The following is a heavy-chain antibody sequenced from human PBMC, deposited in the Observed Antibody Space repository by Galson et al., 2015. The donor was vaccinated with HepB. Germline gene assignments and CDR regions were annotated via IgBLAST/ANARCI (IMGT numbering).Heavy chain of an antibody. J-gene: IGHJ4*02. CDR2: ISGSGSNT. CDR3: ATSGYFSGGTYYSLGHFDS. Sequence: SGVTLSGQAMGWVRQAPGKGLKWVSTISGSGSNTYYADSVRGRFTISRDSPKNTLYLQMDSLRAEDTAVYYCATSGYFSGGTYYSLGHFDSWGQGTLVTVSS. V-gene: IGHV3-23*01. CDR1: GVTLSGQA. D-gene: IGHD2-15*01.